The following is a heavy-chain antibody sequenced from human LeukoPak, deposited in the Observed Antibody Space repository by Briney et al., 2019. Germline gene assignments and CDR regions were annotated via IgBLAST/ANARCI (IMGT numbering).Heavy chain of an antibody. V-gene: IGHV4-4*07. Sequence: SETLSLTCTVSGGSISSYYWSWIRQPAGKGLEWIGRIYTSGSTNYNPSLKSRVTMSVDTSKNQFSLKLSSVTAADTAVYYCAKESKPGAAAVSFDYWGQGTLVTVSS. CDR2: IYTSGST. D-gene: IGHD6-13*01. CDR3: AKESKPGAAAVSFDY. J-gene: IGHJ4*02. CDR1: GGSISSYY.